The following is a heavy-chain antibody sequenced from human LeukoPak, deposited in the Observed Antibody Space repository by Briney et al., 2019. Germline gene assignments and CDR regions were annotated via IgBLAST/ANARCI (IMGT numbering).Heavy chain of an antibody. Sequence: GGSLRLSCAASGFTFSSYAMSWVRQAPGKGLEWVAPISSDGSNKYYADSVKGRFTISRDNSKNTLYLQMNSLRAEDTGVYYCAKRGQYYYDSSGYYYQDWGQGTLVIVSS. CDR3: AKRGQYYYDSSGYYYQD. D-gene: IGHD3-22*01. J-gene: IGHJ4*02. CDR1: GFTFSSYA. CDR2: ISSDGSNK. V-gene: IGHV3-30*18.